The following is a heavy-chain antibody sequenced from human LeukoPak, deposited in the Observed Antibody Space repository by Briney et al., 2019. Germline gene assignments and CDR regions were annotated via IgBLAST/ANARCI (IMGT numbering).Heavy chain of an antibody. V-gene: IGHV3-23*01. J-gene: IGHJ6*03. D-gene: IGHD3-10*01. Sequence: TGGSLRLSCAASGFTFSSYAMSWVRQPPGKGLEWVSAISGSGGSTYYADSVKGRFTISRDNSKNTLYVQMNSLRAEDTAVYYCARQGSYPYYYYYYMDVWGKGTTVTVSS. CDR3: ARQGSYPYYYYYYMDV. CDR2: ISGSGGST. CDR1: GFTFSSYA.